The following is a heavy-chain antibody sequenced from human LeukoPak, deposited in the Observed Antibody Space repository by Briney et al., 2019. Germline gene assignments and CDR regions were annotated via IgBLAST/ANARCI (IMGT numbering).Heavy chain of an antibody. D-gene: IGHD1-26*01. J-gene: IGHJ4*02. CDR3: AREGAVGGTRYYFDY. V-gene: IGHV1-46*01. CDR1: GYTFSSYY. CDR2: INPSGGSR. Sequence: ASVTVSCKASGYTFSSYYMHWVRQAPGQGLEWMGIINPSGGSRNYAQKFQGRVTMTRDTSTSTVYMELRSLRSEDTAVYYCAREGAVGGTRYYFDYWGQGTLVTVSS.